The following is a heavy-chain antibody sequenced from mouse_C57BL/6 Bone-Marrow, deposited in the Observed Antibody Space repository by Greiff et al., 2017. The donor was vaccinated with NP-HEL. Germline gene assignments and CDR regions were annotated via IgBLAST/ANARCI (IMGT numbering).Heavy chain of an antibody. D-gene: IGHD1-1*01. Sequence: VQLQQSGAELVRPGTSVKVSCKASGYAFTNYLIEWVKQRPGQGLEWIGVINPGSGGTNYNEKFKGNATLTADKSSSTAYMQLSSLTSEDSAVYFCASGEGDYGSAMDYWGQGTSVTVSS. V-gene: IGHV1-54*01. CDR1: GYAFTNYL. J-gene: IGHJ4*01. CDR3: ASGEGDYGSAMDY. CDR2: INPGSGGT.